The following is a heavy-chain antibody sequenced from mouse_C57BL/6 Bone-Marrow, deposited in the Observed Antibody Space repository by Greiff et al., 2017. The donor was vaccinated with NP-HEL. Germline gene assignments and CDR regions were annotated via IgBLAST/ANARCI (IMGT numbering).Heavy chain of an antibody. Sequence: QVQLQQPGAELVMPGASVKLSCKASGYTFTSYWMHWVKQRPGQGLEWIGEIDPSDSYTNYNQKFKGKSTLTVDKSSSTAYMQLSSLTSEDSAVYYCARVDYLSYRYFDVWGTGTTVTVSS. D-gene: IGHD5-5*01. CDR2: IDPSDSYT. CDR1: GYTFTSYW. V-gene: IGHV1-69*01. CDR3: ARVDYLSYRYFDV. J-gene: IGHJ1*03.